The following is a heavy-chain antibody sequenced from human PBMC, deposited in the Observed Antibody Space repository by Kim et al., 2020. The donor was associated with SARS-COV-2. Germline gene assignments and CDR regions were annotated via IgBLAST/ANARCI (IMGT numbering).Heavy chain of an antibody. V-gene: IGHV4-59*13. CDR2: VHHTGDT. D-gene: IGHD2-8*02. J-gene: IGHJ5*02. CDR1: GNSIRNFY. CDR3: AGSRTGYCP. Sequence: SETLSLTCTVSGNSIRNFYWTWIRQPPGKGLEWIGYVHHTGDTYYSPSLESRVAMSIDTSKNQFSLKLMSVTAADTAVYYCAGSRTGYCPWGQGTLVTVSS.